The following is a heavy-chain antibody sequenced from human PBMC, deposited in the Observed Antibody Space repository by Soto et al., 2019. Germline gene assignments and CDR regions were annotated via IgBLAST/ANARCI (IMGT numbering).Heavy chain of an antibody. D-gene: IGHD3-3*01. CDR1: GYTLTDLS. J-gene: IGHJ4*02. CDR3: ATDLFERITIFGVAQAFDY. CDR2: FDPEDGET. V-gene: IGHV1-24*01. Sequence: ASVKVSCKVSGYTLTDLSMHSVRQSPGKGLEWMGGFDPEDGETIYAQKFQGRVTMTEDTSTDTAYMELSSLRSEDTAVYYCATDLFERITIFGVAQAFDYWGQGTLVTVSS.